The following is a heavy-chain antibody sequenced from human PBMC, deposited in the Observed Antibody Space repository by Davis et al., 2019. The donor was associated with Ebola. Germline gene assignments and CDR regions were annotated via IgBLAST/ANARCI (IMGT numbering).Heavy chain of an antibody. CDR1: GFTFSNYY. J-gene: IGHJ4*02. Sequence: GGSLRLSCAASGFTFSNYYMSWIRQAPGKGLEWVSYISSSGSTIYYADSVKGRFTISRDNSKNTLYLQMNSLRAEDTAVYYCAKGVVISPIDYWGQGTLVTVSS. CDR3: AKGVVISPIDY. D-gene: IGHD3-3*01. CDR2: ISSSGSTI. V-gene: IGHV3-11*04.